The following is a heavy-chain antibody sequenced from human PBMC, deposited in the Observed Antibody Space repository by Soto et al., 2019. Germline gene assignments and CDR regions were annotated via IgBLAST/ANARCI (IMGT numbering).Heavy chain of an antibody. Sequence: GESLKISCKGSGYSFTSYWIGWVRQMPGKGLEWMGIIYSGDSETKYSPTFQGQVTISAVKSISIAYLQWSSLKASDTAMYYCARHESSSSWYYYYGMDVWGQGTTVTVSS. CDR2: IYSGDSET. CDR3: ARHESSSSWYYYYGMDV. CDR1: GYSFTSYW. J-gene: IGHJ6*02. V-gene: IGHV5-51*01. D-gene: IGHD6-13*01.